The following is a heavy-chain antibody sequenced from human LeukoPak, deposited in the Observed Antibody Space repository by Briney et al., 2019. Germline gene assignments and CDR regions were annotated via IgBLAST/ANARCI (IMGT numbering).Heavy chain of an antibody. CDR2: IYTTGRT. D-gene: IGHD5-18*01. Sequence: SETLSLTCDVSGVSIQSYWWSWVRKPAGKGLEWIGRIYTTGRTNYSPSFQSRVTMSIDVSSNQFSLTLRSVTAADTAVYYCARSGYTISAYHSDFWGQGAPVTVSS. J-gene: IGHJ4*02. V-gene: IGHV4-4*07. CDR3: ARSGYTISAYHSDF. CDR1: GVSIQSYW.